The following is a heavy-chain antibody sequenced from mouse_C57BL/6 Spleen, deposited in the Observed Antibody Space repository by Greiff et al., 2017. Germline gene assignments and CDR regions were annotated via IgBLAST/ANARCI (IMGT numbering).Heavy chain of an antibody. Sequence: EVQVVESGGGLVKPGGSLKLSCAASGFTFSDYGMHWVRQAPEKGLEWVAYISSGSSTIYYADTVKGRFTISRDNAKNTLCLQMTSLRSEDTAMYYCARGGYGSGGYFEYCGQGTTLTVSS. J-gene: IGHJ2*01. CDR3: ARGGYGSGGYFEY. D-gene: IGHD1-1*01. V-gene: IGHV5-17*01. CDR1: GFTFSDYG. CDR2: ISSGSSTI.